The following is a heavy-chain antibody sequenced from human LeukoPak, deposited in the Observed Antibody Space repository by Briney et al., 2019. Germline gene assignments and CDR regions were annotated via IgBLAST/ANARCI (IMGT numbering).Heavy chain of an antibody. CDR2: IIPIFGTA. Sequence: SVKVSCKASGGTFSSYAISWLRQAPGQGLEWMGRIIPIFGTANYAQKFQGRVTITTDESTSTAYMELSSLRSEDTAVYYCARESHYDILTGYYNGFDYWGQGTLVTVSS. CDR3: ARESHYDILTGYYNGFDY. V-gene: IGHV1-69*05. D-gene: IGHD3-9*01. CDR1: GGTFSSYA. J-gene: IGHJ4*02.